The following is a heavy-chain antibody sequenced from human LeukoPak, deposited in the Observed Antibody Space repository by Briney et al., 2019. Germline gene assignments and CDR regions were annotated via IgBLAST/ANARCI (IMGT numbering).Heavy chain of an antibody. J-gene: IGHJ4*02. V-gene: IGHV3-30*01. Sequence: PGGSLRLSCAASGFTFSSYAMHWVRQAPGKGLEWVAVISYDGSNKYYADSVKGRFTISRDNSTNTLYLQMNSLRAEDTAVYYCARDPSIVVVTAAFDYWGQGTLVTVSS. CDR3: ARDPSIVVVTAAFDY. CDR2: ISYDGSNK. D-gene: IGHD2-21*02. CDR1: GFTFSSYA.